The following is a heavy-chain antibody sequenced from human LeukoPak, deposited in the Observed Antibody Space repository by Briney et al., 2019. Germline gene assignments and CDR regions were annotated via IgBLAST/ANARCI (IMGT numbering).Heavy chain of an antibody. Sequence: SETLSLTCTVSGGSISSYYWSWIRQPPGKGLEWIGYIYYSGSTNYNPSLKSRVTISVDTSKNQFSLKLSSVTAADTAVYYCARDRKLRGNYYMDVWGKGTTVTVSS. J-gene: IGHJ6*03. CDR3: ARDRKLRGNYYMDV. CDR2: IYYSGST. CDR1: GGSISSYY. V-gene: IGHV4-59*01. D-gene: IGHD3-16*01.